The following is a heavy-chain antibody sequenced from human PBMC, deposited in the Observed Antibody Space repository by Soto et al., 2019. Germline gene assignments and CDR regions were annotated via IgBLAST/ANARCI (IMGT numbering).Heavy chain of an antibody. V-gene: IGHV3-23*01. J-gene: IGHJ5*02. Sequence: GESLKISCAASGFTFSSYAMSWVRQAPGKGLEWVSAISGSGGSTYYADSVKGRFTISRDNSKNTLYLQMNSLRAEDTAVYYCAKDAGRGNRRTLDWFDPWGQGTLVTVSS. CDR2: ISGSGGST. D-gene: IGHD1-26*01. CDR1: GFTFSSYA. CDR3: AKDAGRGNRRTLDWFDP.